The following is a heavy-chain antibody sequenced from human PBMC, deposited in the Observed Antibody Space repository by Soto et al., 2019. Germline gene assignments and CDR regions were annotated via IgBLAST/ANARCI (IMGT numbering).Heavy chain of an antibody. V-gene: IGHV1-8*01. Sequence: QVQLVQSGAEVKKPGASVKVSCKASGYTFTSYDINWVRQATGQGLEWMGWMNPTSGNTGYAQKFQGRVTMTRNTSISTAYMELSSLRSEDTAVYYCARGVGDFWSGYYYYYYYMDVWGKGTTVTVSS. CDR1: GYTFTSYD. CDR2: MNPTSGNT. CDR3: ARGVGDFWSGYYYYYYYMDV. D-gene: IGHD3-3*01. J-gene: IGHJ6*03.